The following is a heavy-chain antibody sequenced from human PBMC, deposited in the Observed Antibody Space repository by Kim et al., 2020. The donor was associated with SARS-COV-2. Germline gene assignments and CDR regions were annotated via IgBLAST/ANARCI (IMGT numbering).Heavy chain of an antibody. CDR3: ASPIGY. Sequence: KQSGSTNDNPYLKSRVTISVDTSKNQFSLKLSSVTAADTAVYYCASPIGYWGQGTLVTVSS. J-gene: IGHJ4*02. V-gene: IGHV4-34*01. CDR2: KQSGST.